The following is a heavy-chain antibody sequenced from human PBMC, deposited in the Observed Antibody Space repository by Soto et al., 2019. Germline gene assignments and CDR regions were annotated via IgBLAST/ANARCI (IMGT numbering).Heavy chain of an antibody. CDR1: VGTFSSYT. Sequence: SLKVSCKASVGTFSSYTINWVRQAPGQGLEWMGGIIPIFGTTNYGKKFQGRVTSTADESTSTAYMALSSLRSEDTAVYYCARYASYGNNSVLDTFDTWGQGTLVTVSS. V-gene: IGHV1-69*13. J-gene: IGHJ5*02. CDR2: IIPIFGTT. CDR3: ARYASYGNNSVLDTFDT. D-gene: IGHD6-19*01.